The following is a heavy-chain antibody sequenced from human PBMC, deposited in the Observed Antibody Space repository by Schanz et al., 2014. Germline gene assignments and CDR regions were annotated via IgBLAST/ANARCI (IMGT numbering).Heavy chain of an antibody. CDR1: GFTFSSYW. J-gene: IGHJ4*02. CDR2: TSNDGSFT. V-gene: IGHV3-74*01. Sequence: EAQLVESGGGLVQPGGSLRLSCAASGFTFSSYWMHWVRQAPGKGLVWVSRTSNDGSFTTFADSVKGRFTISRDNAKNTLYLQMNSLRAEDTAVYYCVRDTDYHFDYWGQGTLVTVSS. D-gene: IGHD4-17*01. CDR3: VRDTDYHFDY.